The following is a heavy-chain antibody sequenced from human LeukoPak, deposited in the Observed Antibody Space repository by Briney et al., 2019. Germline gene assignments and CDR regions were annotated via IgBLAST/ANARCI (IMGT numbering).Heavy chain of an antibody. CDR2: IIPIFGTA. Sequence: SVKVSCKASGGTFSSYAINWVRQAPGQGLEWMGGIIPIFGTANYAQKFQGRVTITADESTSTAYMELSSLRSEDTAVYYCARDRPRYCSSTSCYILHYYCYGMDVWGQGTTVTVSS. CDR3: ARDRPRYCSSTSCYILHYYCYGMDV. D-gene: IGHD2-2*02. J-gene: IGHJ6*02. CDR1: GGTFSSYA. V-gene: IGHV1-69*01.